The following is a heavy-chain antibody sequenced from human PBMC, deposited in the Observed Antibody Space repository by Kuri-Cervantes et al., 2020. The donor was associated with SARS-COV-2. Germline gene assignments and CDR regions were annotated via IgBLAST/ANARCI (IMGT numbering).Heavy chain of an antibody. J-gene: IGHJ4*02. V-gene: IGHV4-34*01. CDR3: ASQSRPNMTTVTTPDY. Sequence: SETLSLTCAVYGGSFSGYYWSWIRQPPGKGLEWIGEINHSGSTNYNPSLKSRVTISVDTSKNQFSLKLSSVTAADTAVYYCASQSRPNMTTVTTPDYWGQGTLVTVSS. D-gene: IGHD4-17*01. CDR2: INHSGST. CDR1: GGSFSGYY.